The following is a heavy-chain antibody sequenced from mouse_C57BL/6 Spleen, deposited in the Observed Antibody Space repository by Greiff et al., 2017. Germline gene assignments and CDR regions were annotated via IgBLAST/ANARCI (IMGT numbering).Heavy chain of an antibody. CDR1: GFNIKDYY. CDR3: TPYYYGSSYVKAY. J-gene: IGHJ4*01. CDR2: IDPEDGDT. V-gene: IGHV14-1*01. Sequence: VQLKESGAELVRPGASVKLSCTASGFNIKDYYMHWVKQRPEQGLEWIGRIDPEDGDTEYAPKFQGQATMTADTSSNTAYLQRSSLTSEDTAVYYCTPYYYGSSYVKAYWGQGTSVTVSS. D-gene: IGHD1-1*01.